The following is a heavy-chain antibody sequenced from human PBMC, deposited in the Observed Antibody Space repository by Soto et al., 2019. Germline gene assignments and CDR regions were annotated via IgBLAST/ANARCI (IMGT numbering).Heavy chain of an antibody. Sequence: EVQLVQSGAEVKKPGESLKISCKGSGYSSTNYWIAWVRQMPGKGLEWMGITYPDDSDTRYSPSLQGQVTISADKSISTAYLQWSSLKASDTAIYYCARHTFGDYDDYWGQGTLVTVSS. V-gene: IGHV5-51*01. D-gene: IGHD3-10*01. CDR2: TYPDDSDT. CDR3: ARHTFGDYDDY. J-gene: IGHJ4*02. CDR1: GYSSTNYW.